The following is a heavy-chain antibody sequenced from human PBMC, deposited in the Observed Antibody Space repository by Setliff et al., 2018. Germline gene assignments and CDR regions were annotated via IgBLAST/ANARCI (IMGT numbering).Heavy chain of an antibody. Sequence: PGESLRLSCSASGFTFSNNAMSWIRQAPGKGLEWVSVVYSGSPNTYYAASVKGRFTISRDNSKNTLYLQMNSLRVEDSGVYYCARDVYDFRTGLAAPWGQGTLVTVS. CDR3: ARDVYDFRTGLAAP. J-gene: IGHJ5*02. D-gene: IGHD3-3*01. CDR2: VYSGSPNT. V-gene: IGHV3-23*03. CDR1: GFTFSNNA.